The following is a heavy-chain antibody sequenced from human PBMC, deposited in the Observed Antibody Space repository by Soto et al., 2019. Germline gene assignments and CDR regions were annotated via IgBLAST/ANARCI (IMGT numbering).Heavy chain of an antibody. Sequence: QVQLVQSGAEVKKPGASVKASCKASGYTFTSYGISWVRQAPGQGLEWMGWISAYNGNTNYAQKLQGRVTMTTDTSTSTAYMELRSLRCDDTSVSCCARDGRYFDWSEDDYWGQGTLVTVFS. CDR1: GYTFTSYG. J-gene: IGHJ4*02. D-gene: IGHD3-9*01. V-gene: IGHV1-18*01. CDR3: ARDGRYFDWSEDDY. CDR2: ISAYNGNT.